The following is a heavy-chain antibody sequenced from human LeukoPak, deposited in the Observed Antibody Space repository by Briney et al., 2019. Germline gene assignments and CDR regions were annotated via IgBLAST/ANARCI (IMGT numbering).Heavy chain of an antibody. CDR1: GGSISSYY. J-gene: IGHJ4*02. D-gene: IGHD2-21*01. CDR3: AAYCGTSTGSVEGLDH. CDR2: IYHSGST. V-gene: IGHV4-59*01. Sequence: PSETLSLTCTVSGGSISSYYWSWIRQPPGKGLEWIGYIYHSGSTNYNPSLKRRVTMSVDTSKNQFSLKLSSVTAADTAVYYCAAYCGTSTGSVEGLDHWGQGTLVTVSS.